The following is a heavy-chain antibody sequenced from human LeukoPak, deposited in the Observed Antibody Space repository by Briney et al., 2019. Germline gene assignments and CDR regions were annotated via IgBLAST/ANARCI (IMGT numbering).Heavy chain of an antibody. CDR3: ARDFLTGYFDY. J-gene: IGHJ4*02. Sequence: PSETLSLTCTVSGDSISSYYWSWIRQPPGKGLEWVSYISSSGSTKYYADSVKGRFTISRDNVKNSLFLQMNSLSDEDTAVYYCARDFLTGYFDYWGQGTLVTVSS. CDR1: GDSISSYY. D-gene: IGHD3-9*01. V-gene: IGHV3-48*02. CDR2: ISSSGSTK.